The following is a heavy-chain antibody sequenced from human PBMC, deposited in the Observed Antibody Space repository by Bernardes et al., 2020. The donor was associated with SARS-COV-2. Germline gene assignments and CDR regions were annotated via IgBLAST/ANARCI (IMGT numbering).Heavy chain of an antibody. CDR3: ARHVPQYYYDSSGFYDF. CDR1: GDSIRSRSFY. CDR2: IYYSGST. Sequence: SETLSLTCTVSGDSIRSRSFYWGWIRQPPGKGLEWVGSIYYSGSTYYNPSLKSRVAISVDTSKNQFSLRLGSVAAADTAIYYCARHVPQYYYDSSGFYDFWGQGTPVTVSS. D-gene: IGHD3-22*01. J-gene: IGHJ4*02. V-gene: IGHV4-39*01.